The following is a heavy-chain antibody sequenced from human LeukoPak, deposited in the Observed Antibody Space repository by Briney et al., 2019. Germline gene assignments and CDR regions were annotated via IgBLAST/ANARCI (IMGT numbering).Heavy chain of an antibody. J-gene: IGHJ4*02. CDR1: GYTFTGYY. CDR3: ARLGTGTTFPFDY. V-gene: IGHV1-2*02. CDR2: INPNSGGT. D-gene: IGHD1-1*01. Sequence: ASVKVSCKASGYTFTGYYMHWVRQAPGQGLEWMGWINPNSGGTNYAQEFQGRVTMTRDTSISTAYMELSRLTSDDTAVYYCARLGTGTTFPFDYWGQGTLVTVSS.